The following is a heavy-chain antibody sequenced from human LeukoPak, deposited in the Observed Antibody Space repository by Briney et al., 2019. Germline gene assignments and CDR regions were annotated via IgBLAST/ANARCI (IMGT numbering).Heavy chain of an antibody. J-gene: IGHJ3*02. V-gene: IGHV4-34*01. Sequence: SETLSLTCAVYGGSFSGYYWSWIRQPPGKGLEWIGEINHSGSTNYNPSLKSRVTISVDTSKNQFSLKLSSVTAADTAVYYCARLFKDWWFLSYYGREGDAFDIWGQGTMVTVSS. D-gene: IGHD2-8*02. CDR1: GGSFSGYY. CDR3: ARLFKDWWFLSYYGREGDAFDI. CDR2: INHSGST.